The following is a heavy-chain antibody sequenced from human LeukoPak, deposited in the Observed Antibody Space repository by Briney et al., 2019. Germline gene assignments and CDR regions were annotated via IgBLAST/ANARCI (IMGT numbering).Heavy chain of an antibody. CDR3: AKGAVAGNQKPGGY. D-gene: IGHD6-19*01. CDR1: GFTFSSYA. Sequence: GGYLRLSCAASGFTFSSYAVSWVRQAPGRGLECISSISGSGETTYYADSVKGRFTSSRDNSKKTVYLQLSSLRAEDTAVYYCAKGAVAGNQKPGGYWGQGTLVTVSS. J-gene: IGHJ4*02. V-gene: IGHV3-23*01. CDR2: ISGSGETT.